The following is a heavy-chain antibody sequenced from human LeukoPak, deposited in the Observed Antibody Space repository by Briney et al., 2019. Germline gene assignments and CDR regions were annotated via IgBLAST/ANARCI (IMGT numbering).Heavy chain of an antibody. CDR3: ATDESNSFFF. J-gene: IGHJ4*02. D-gene: IGHD2/OR15-2a*01. CDR1: GFSFTDAW. V-gene: IGHV3-15*01. CDR2: ITSKTDGGIT. Sequence: GGSLRLSCAASGFSFTDAWMSWVRQAPGKGLEWVGRITSKTDGGITDSAAPVKGRFTVSRDDSKNTLFLQMSSLRAEDTAVYYCATDESNSFFFWGQGTLVTVSS.